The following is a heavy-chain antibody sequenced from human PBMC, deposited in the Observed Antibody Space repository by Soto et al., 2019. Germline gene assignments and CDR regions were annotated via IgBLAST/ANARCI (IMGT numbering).Heavy chain of an antibody. Sequence: ASEALFPPWTGFGGSLIPSGYLLGLVLPPPGKGVVWIGSLYYSGSTYYHPPLTSRVPLSVDTSTNQFSLKLSSVTAAATAVYYCARQPYCSSTSCYPFRNRFDSRAQGTLVTVSS. D-gene: IGHD2-2*01. J-gene: IGHJ5*01. V-gene: IGHV4-39*01. CDR1: GGSLIPSGYL. CDR3: ARQPYCSSTSCYPFRNRFDS. CDR2: LYYSGST.